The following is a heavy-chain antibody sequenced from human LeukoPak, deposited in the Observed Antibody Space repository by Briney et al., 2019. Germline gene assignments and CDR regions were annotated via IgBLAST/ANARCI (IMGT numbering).Heavy chain of an antibody. V-gene: IGHV1-3*01. J-gene: IGHJ4*02. Sequence: ASVKVSCKASGYTFTSYAMHWVRQAPGQRLEWMGWINAGNGNTKYSQKFQGRVTITRDTSASTAYMELSSLRSEDTAVYYCARDLTATLVGATPKPDYWGQGTLVTVSS. D-gene: IGHD1-26*01. CDR1: GYTFTSYA. CDR2: INAGNGNT. CDR3: ARDLTATLVGATPKPDY.